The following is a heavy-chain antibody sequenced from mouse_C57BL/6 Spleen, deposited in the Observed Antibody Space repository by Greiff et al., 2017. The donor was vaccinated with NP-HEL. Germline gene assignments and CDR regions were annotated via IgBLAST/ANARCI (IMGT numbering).Heavy chain of an antibody. J-gene: IGHJ4*01. V-gene: IGHV2-2*01. Sequence: QVQLQQSGPGLVQPSQSLSITCTVSGFSLTSYGVHWVRQSPGKGLEWLGVIWSGGSTDYNAAFISRLSISKDNSKSQVFFKMNSLQADDTATYYCARPLFLSSYAMDYWGQGTSVTVSS. CDR3: ARPLFLSSYAMDY. D-gene: IGHD6-5*01. CDR1: GFSLTSYG. CDR2: IWSGGST.